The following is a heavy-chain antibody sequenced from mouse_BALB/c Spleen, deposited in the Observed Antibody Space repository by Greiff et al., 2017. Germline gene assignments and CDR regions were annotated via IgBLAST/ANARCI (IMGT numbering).Heavy chain of an antibody. CDR3: ARYVYAT. CDR1: GYTFTSYW. J-gene: IGHJ2*01. V-gene: IGHV1-87*01. D-gene: IGHD1-1*01. Sequence: VKLMESGAELARPGASVKLSCKASGYTFTSYWMQWVKQRPGQGLEWIGAIYPGDGDTRYTQKFKGKATLTADKSSRTAYMQHSSLASEDSAVYCGARYVYATWGQGTTLTVPA. CDR2: IYPGDGDT.